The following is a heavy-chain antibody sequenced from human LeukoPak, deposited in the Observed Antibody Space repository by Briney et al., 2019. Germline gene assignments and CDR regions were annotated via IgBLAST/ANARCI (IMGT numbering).Heavy chain of an antibody. D-gene: IGHD3-22*01. CDR2: INPNSGGT. CDR1: GYTFTGYY. J-gene: IGHJ4*02. Sequence: ASVKVSCKASGYTFTGYYMHWVRQAPGQGLEWMGWINPNSGGTNYAQKLQGRVTMTRDTSISTAYMELSRLRSDDTAVYYCARLYDSSGYYNLDLDYWGQGTLVTVSS. V-gene: IGHV1-2*02. CDR3: ARLYDSSGYYNLDLDY.